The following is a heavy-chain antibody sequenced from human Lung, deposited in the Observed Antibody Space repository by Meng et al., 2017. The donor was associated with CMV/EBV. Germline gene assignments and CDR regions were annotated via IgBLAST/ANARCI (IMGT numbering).Heavy chain of an antibody. J-gene: IGHJ5*01. CDR1: VFTFNTYW. CDR3: AREYRLKYDSSGFDF. D-gene: IGHD3-22*01. CDR2: ITSDGSST. Sequence: VFTFNTYWMHWVRQAPGKGLVWVSRITSDGSSTTYADSVKGRFTISRDNAKNTLYLQMNSLGAEDTAVYYCAREYRLKYDSSGFDFWGQGXLVTVSS. V-gene: IGHV3-74*01.